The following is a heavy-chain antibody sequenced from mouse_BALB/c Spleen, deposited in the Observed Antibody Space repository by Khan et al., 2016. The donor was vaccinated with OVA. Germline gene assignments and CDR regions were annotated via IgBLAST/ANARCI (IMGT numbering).Heavy chain of an antibody. CDR2: ISSGGTT. CDR3: AREYWFTY. J-gene: IGHJ3*01. D-gene: IGHD2-10*02. Sequence: EVELVESGGDLVKPGGSLKLSCAASGFTFSNYAMSWVRQTPEKRLEWVASISSGGTTYYPDSVKGRFTISRDNARNILYLQMNSLRSEDTAMFYCAREYWFTYWGQGTLVTVSA. V-gene: IGHV5-6-5*01. CDR1: GFTFSNYA.